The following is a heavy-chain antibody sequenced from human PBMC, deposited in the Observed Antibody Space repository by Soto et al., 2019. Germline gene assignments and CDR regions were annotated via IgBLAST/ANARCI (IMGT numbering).Heavy chain of an antibody. V-gene: IGHV1-46*03. CDR2: VNPSGGST. CDR3: ARERLVREFYYYGMDV. Sequence: ASVKVSCKASGYTFPSYYIHWVRQAPGQGLEWVGIVNPSGGSTTYAQKFQGRVTITRDTSTSTVYMELSRLRFEDTAIYYCARERLVREFYYYGMDVWGQGTTVTVSS. J-gene: IGHJ6*02. D-gene: IGHD3-10*02. CDR1: GYTFPSYY.